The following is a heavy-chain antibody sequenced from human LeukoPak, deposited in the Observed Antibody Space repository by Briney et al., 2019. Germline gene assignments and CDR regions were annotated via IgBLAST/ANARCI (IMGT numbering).Heavy chain of an antibody. CDR2: ISGSGGST. D-gene: IGHD3-10*01. CDR3: AKDPILLWFGEFGPLGY. Sequence: PGGSLRLSCAASGFTFSSYGMHWVRQAPGKGLEWVSAISGSGGSTYYADSVKGRFTISRDNSKNTLYLQMNSLRAEDTAVYYCAKDPILLWFGEFGPLGYWGQGTLVTVSS. CDR1: GFTFSSYG. V-gene: IGHV3-23*01. J-gene: IGHJ4*02.